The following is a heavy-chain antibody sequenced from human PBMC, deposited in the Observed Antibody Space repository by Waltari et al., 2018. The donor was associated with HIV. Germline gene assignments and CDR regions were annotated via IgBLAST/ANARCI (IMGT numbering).Heavy chain of an antibody. Sequence: EVQLVESGGGLVQPGGSLRLSCAASGFTFSGYWMRWVRQAPGKGLEGVDNIKPDGIEKNYVDSVKGRFTISRDNAKNSLYLQMSSLRPEDTAFYYCASNHYGWGQGTLVTVSS. CDR2: IKPDGIEK. D-gene: IGHD4-17*01. V-gene: IGHV3-7*01. J-gene: IGHJ4*02. CDR3: ASNHYG. CDR1: GFTFSGYW.